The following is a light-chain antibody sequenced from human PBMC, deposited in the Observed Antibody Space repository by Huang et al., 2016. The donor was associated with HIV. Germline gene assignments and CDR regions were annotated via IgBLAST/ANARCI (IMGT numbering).Light chain of an antibody. J-gene: IGKJ2*01. CDR2: TAS. V-gene: IGKV1-39*01. CDR1: QTIISY. CDR3: QQSYAAPYA. Sequence: DIRLTQSPSSLSASVGDRVTITCRASQTIISYLNWYQQKPGKAPKVVIYTASSLQSGVPSRFTGSGSGTDYTLTISNLQPEDLATYYCQQSYAAPYAFGQGTKLDIK.